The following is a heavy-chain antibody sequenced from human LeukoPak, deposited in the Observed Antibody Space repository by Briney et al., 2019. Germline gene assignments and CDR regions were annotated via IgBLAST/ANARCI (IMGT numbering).Heavy chain of an antibody. J-gene: IGHJ3*02. CDR3: ASQIAAAGAFDI. D-gene: IGHD6-13*01. CDR1: GFTFSSYS. V-gene: IGHV3-21*01. Sequence: GGALTLSCAASGFTFSSYSMNWVRQAPGRGVEWVSSISRSSSYIYYADSVKGRFTISRDNAKNSLYLQMNSLRTEDTAVYYCASQIAAAGAFDIWGQGTMVPVSS. CDR2: ISRSSSYI.